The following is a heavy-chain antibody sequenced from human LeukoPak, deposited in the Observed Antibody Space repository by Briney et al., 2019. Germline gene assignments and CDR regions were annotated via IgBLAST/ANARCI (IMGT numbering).Heavy chain of an antibody. CDR3: ARHRFDSGSYCFDY. Sequence: SETLSLTCTVSGGSISNYYWSWIRQPPGKGLEWIGYIYYSGSTNYIPSLKSRVTISVDTSKNQFSLILSSVTAADTAVYYCARHRFDSGSYCFDYWGQGTLVTVSS. D-gene: IGHD3-10*01. CDR2: IYYSGST. J-gene: IGHJ4*02. CDR1: GGSISNYY. V-gene: IGHV4-59*08.